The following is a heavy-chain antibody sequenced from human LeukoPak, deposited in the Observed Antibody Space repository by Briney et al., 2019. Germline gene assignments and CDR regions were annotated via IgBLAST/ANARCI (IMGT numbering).Heavy chain of an antibody. J-gene: IGHJ4*02. CDR3: VRDDNWAFDY. CDR1: GFSFGTYA. D-gene: IGHD1-1*01. V-gene: IGHV3-48*02. CDR2: INRDATER. Sequence: GGSLRLSCAASGFSFGTYAMNWIRQAPGKGLQWLSHINRDATERYYADSVKGRFTISRDNAKNSLDLLMRSLRDDDTAFYFCVRDDNWAFDYWGQGTLVTVSS.